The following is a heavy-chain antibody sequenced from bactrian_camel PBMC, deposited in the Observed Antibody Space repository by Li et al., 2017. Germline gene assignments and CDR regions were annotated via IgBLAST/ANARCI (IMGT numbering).Heavy chain of an antibody. D-gene: IGHD7*01. CDR2: IKSDGSAT. J-gene: IGHJ4*01. CDR1: GFTATNYY. Sequence: HVQLVESGGDMVQPGRSLRLSCAASGFTATNYYMHWVRQVPGKGLEWVSQIKSDGSATYYAGSVKGRFTMSRDNAKNTLYLQMDSLKTEDTAVYYCTTGGHHGPYNYWGQGTQVTVS. V-gene: IGHV3S6*01. CDR3: TTGGHHGPYNY.